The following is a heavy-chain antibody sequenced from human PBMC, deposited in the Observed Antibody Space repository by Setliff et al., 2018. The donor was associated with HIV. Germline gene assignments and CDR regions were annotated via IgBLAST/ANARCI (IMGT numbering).Heavy chain of an antibody. CDR1: GFTFSNYA. V-gene: IGHV3-23*01. Sequence: PGESLKISCAASGFTFSNYAMSWVRQAPGKGLEWVSAISGIDGGTYYADSVKGRFTISRDDSKNTLYLQMNSLWADDTAVYYCAKMALAGTYLDYWGQGTLVTVSS. CDR2: ISGIDGGT. J-gene: IGHJ4*02. D-gene: IGHD6-19*01. CDR3: AKMALAGTYLDY.